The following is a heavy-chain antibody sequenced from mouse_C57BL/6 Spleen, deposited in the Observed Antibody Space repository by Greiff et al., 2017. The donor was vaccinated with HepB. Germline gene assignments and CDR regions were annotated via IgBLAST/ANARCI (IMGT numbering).Heavy chain of an antibody. CDR2: INYDGSST. CDR1: GFTFSDYY. CDR3: AREVSYFDY. Sequence: EVQLMESEGGLVQPGSSMKLSCTASGFTFSDYYMAWVRQVPEKGLEWVANINYDGSSTYYLDSLKSRFIISRDNAKNILYLQMSSLKSEDTATYYCAREVSYFDYWGQGTTLTVSS. J-gene: IGHJ2*01. D-gene: IGHD6-2*01. V-gene: IGHV5-16*01.